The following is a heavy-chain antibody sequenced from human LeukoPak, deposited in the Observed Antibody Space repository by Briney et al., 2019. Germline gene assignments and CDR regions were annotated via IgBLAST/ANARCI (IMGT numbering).Heavy chain of an antibody. D-gene: IGHD3-16*01. CDR1: GFTFSNDA. CDR2: ITGNSGST. J-gene: IGHJ6*02. Sequence: GGSLRLSCAASGFTFSNDAMTWVRQAPGKGLEWVSGITGNSGSTFYADSVKGRFTISRDNSKNTLYVQMNSLRAEDTAVYYCATSWGPDTSAFRWGRDGMDVWGQGTTVIVS. CDR3: ATSWGPDTSAFRWGRDGMDV. V-gene: IGHV3-23*01.